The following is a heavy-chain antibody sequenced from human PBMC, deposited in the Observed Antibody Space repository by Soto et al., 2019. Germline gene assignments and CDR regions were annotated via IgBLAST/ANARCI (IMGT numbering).Heavy chain of an antibody. CDR3: ARDLPGYCSGGSCYSGYYYYGMDV. CDR2: IIPIFGTA. J-gene: IGHJ6*02. V-gene: IGHV1-69*01. Sequence: QVQLVQSGAEVKKPESSVKVSCKASGGTFSSYAISWVRQAPGQGLEWMGGIIPIFGTANYAQKFQGRVTITADESTSTAYMELSSLRSEDTAVYYCARDLPGYCSGGSCYSGYYYYGMDVWGQGTTVTVSS. CDR1: GGTFSSYA. D-gene: IGHD2-15*01.